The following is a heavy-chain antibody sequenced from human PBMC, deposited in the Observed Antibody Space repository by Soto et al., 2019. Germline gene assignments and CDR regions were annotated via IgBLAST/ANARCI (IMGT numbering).Heavy chain of an antibody. V-gene: IGHV3-13*01. CDR1: GFPFSAYD. D-gene: IGHD5-18*01. CDR3: ARGIRFGGYYLDF. Sequence: EVQLVESGRNLVPPGGSLRLSCRASGFPFSAYDTHWVRQVSGKGLEWVAVAGPAGDTYYEDSVQGRFTISRENGMNSVYLQMSDLGVGDTAVYFCARGIRFGGYYLDFWGQGTPVTVSS. J-gene: IGHJ4*02. CDR2: AGPAGDT.